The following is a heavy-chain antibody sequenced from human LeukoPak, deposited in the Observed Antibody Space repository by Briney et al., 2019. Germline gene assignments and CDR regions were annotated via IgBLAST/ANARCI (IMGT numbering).Heavy chain of an antibody. V-gene: IGHV1-69-2*01. J-gene: IGHJ6*03. CDR2: VDPEDGET. CDR3: ARAVRGVSARGTPIFYYMDV. D-gene: IGHD3-10*02. Sequence: ASVKVSCKVSGYTFTDYYMHWVQQAPGKGLEWMGLVDPEDGETIYAEKFQGRVTITADTSTDTAYMELSSLRSEDTAVYYCARAVRGVSARGTPIFYYMDVWGKGTTVTVSS. CDR1: GYTFTDYY.